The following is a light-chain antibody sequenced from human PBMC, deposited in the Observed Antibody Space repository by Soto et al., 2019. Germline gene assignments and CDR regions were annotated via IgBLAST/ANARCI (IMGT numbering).Light chain of an antibody. V-gene: IGKV3-20*01. J-gene: IGKJ1*01. CDR3: QQYGSSPGT. Sequence: EIVLTQSPGTLSLSPGERATLSCRASQSVSSSYLAWYQQKPGQAPRLLIYVASSRATGIPDRFSGSGSGTDSTLTISRLEPEDFAVYYCQQYGSSPGTFGQGTKVEIK. CDR1: QSVSSSY. CDR2: VAS.